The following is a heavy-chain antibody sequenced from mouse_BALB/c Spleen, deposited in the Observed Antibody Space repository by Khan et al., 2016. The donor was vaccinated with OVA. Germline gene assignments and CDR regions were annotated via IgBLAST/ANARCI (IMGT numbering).Heavy chain of an antibody. CDR1: GYSITSDYA. CDR3: ARDYGSSYYYFYY. Sequence: EVKLEESGPGLVKPSQSLSLTCTVTGYSITSDYAWNWIRQFPGNKLEWMGYISYSGSTSYNPSLKSRISITRDTSKNQFFLQLNSVPTEDTATYYCARDYGSSYYYFYYWVRVTTLTDSS. CDR2: ISYSGST. D-gene: IGHD1-1*01. J-gene: IGHJ2*01. V-gene: IGHV3-2*02.